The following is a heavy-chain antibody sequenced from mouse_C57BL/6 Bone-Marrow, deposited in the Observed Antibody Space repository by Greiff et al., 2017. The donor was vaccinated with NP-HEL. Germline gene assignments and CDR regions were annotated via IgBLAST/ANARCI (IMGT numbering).Heavy chain of an antibody. CDR3: ARCGYYGSSHSYWYFDV. V-gene: IGHV1-82*01. Sequence: VKLQESGPELVKPGASVKISCKASGYAFSSSWMNWVKQRPGKGLEWIGRIYPGDGDTNYNGKFKGKATLTADKSSSTAYMQLSSLTSEDSAVYFCARCGYYGSSHSYWYFDVWGTGTTVTVSS. D-gene: IGHD1-1*01. J-gene: IGHJ1*03. CDR2: IYPGDGDT. CDR1: GYAFSSSW.